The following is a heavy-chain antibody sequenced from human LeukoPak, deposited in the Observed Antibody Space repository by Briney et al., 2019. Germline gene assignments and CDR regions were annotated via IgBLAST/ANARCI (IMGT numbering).Heavy chain of an antibody. CDR2: ISSSSSTI. J-gene: IGHJ4*02. CDR1: GFTFSSFS. CDR3: AKGMWAPGEVAGTTGPVDY. Sequence: TGGSLRLSCAASGFTFSSFSMNWVRQAQGKGLEWVSYISSSSSTIYYVDSVKGRFTISRDNANNNLYLQMNSLRTGDTDVYYCAKGMWAPGEVAGTTGPVDYWGQGTLVTVSS. V-gene: IGHV3-48*01. D-gene: IGHD6-19*01.